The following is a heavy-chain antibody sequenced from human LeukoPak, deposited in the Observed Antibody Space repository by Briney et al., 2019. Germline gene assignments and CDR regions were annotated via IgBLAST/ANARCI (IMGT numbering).Heavy chain of an antibody. CDR3: ARVQTSYYDSTPRWFDP. CDR1: GGSISSYY. CDR2: IYYSGST. J-gene: IGHJ5*02. D-gene: IGHD3-22*01. Sequence: PSETLSLTCTVSGGSISSYYWSWIRQPPGKGLEWIGYIYYSGSTNYNPSLKSRVTISVDTSKNQFSLKLSSVTAADTAVYYCARVQTSYYDSTPRWFDPWGQGTLVTVSS. V-gene: IGHV4-59*01.